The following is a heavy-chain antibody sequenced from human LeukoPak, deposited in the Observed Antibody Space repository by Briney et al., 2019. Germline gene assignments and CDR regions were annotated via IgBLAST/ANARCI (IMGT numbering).Heavy chain of an antibody. V-gene: IGHV4-39*01. D-gene: IGHD6-13*01. Sequence: SGALSLTCTVSGGSISSSSYYWGWLRQPPGKGLEWIGSIYYSGSTYYNPSLKSRVTISVDTSKNQFSLKLSSVTAADTAVYYCARLSRQQLVQGDDYWGQGTLVTVSS. CDR1: GGSISSSSYY. J-gene: IGHJ4*02. CDR2: IYYSGST. CDR3: ARLSRQQLVQGDDY.